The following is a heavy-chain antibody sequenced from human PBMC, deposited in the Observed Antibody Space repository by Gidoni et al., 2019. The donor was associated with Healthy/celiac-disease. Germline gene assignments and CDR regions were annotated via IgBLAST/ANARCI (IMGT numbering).Heavy chain of an antibody. D-gene: IGHD3-3*01. CDR1: GFTFSSYA. Sequence: EVQLLESGGGLVQPGGSLRLSCAASGFTFSSYAMSWVRQAPGEGLEGVAGIRGSGGSTYYADSVKGRFTISRDNSKNTLYLQMNSLRAEDTAVYYCAKRELVTIFGVVIGGVPFDYWGQGTLVTVSS. V-gene: IGHV3-23*01. CDR2: IRGSGGST. CDR3: AKRELVTIFGVVIGGVPFDY. J-gene: IGHJ4*02.